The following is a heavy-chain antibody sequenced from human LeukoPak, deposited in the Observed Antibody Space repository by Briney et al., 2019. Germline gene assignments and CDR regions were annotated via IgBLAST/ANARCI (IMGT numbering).Heavy chain of an antibody. D-gene: IGHD6-25*01. Sequence: ASVKVSCKASGYTFTSYDIKWVRQAAGQGLEWMGWMNPKSGNTVYAQKLEGRVTMTRKTSISTPYMELSSLRSEDTAVYYCAREGSSGQNWFDPWGQGTLVTVSS. CDR3: AREGSSGQNWFDP. CDR1: GYTFTSYD. CDR2: MNPKSGNT. J-gene: IGHJ5*02. V-gene: IGHV1-8*01.